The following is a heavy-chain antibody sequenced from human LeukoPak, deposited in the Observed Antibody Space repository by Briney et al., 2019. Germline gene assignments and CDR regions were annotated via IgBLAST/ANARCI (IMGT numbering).Heavy chain of an antibody. Sequence: GGSLRLSCAASGFSFSTFAMHWVRQAPGKGLEWVAVISSDGNNKYNTDSVKGRFTISRDNSKNTLFLQMNSLRAEDTAVYYCSKGQWLVEQTFDYWGQGTLVTVSS. CDR3: SKGQWLVEQTFDY. CDR2: ISSDGNNK. D-gene: IGHD6-19*01. V-gene: IGHV3-30-3*01. CDR1: GFSFSTFA. J-gene: IGHJ4*02.